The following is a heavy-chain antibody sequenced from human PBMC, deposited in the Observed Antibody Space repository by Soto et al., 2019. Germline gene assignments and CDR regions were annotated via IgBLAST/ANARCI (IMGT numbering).Heavy chain of an antibody. V-gene: IGHV1-69*06. CDR1: GGAFGSYG. D-gene: IGHD2-15*01. Sequence: PGGSLRLSCAASGGAFGSYGISWVRRAPGQGLEWVGGIIPNFGAPNYAQKFHGRVTILADSSTSTAYMELSGLKSEDTAVYYCARDLVLYGLDVWGQGTTVTAP. J-gene: IGHJ6*02. CDR2: IIPNFGAP. CDR3: ARDLVLYGLDV.